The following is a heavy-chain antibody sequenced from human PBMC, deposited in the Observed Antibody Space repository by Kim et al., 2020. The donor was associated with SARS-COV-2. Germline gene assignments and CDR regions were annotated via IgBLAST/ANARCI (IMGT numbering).Heavy chain of an antibody. CDR2: INHSGST. CDR1: GGSFSGYY. D-gene: IGHD3-3*01. CDR3: ARVPRPHYDFWSGYYHIEDAFDI. Sequence: SETLSLTCAVYGGSFSGYYWSWIRQPPGKGLEWIGEINHSGSTNYNPSLKSRVTISVDTSKNQFSLKLSSVTAADTAVYYCARVPRPHYDFWSGYYHIEDAFDIWGQGTMVTVSS. V-gene: IGHV4-34*01. J-gene: IGHJ3*02.